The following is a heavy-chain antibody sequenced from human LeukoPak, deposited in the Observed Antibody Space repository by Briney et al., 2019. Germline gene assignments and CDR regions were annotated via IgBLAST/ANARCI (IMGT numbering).Heavy chain of an antibody. Sequence: SETLSLTCAVYGGSFSSYYWSWIRQPPGKGLEWIGEINHSGSTNYNPSLKSRVTISVDTSKNQFSLKLSSVTAADTAVYYCARGRISVVVTAARWFRYFDLWGRGTLVTVSS. CDR1: GGSFSSYY. V-gene: IGHV4-34*01. D-gene: IGHD2-21*02. J-gene: IGHJ2*01. CDR2: INHSGST. CDR3: ARGRISVVVTAARWFRYFDL.